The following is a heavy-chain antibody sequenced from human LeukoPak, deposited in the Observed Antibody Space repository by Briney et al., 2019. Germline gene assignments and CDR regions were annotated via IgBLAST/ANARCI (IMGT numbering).Heavy chain of an antibody. D-gene: IGHD2-15*01. V-gene: IGHV1-46*01. Sequence: ASVKVSCKASGYTFTSYYIHWMRQAPGQGLEWMGIINPSGDNTTYAQRFQGRLTMTRDTSTSTDYMELSSLKSADTAVYYCARGGPRVAPADFWGQGTLVSVSS. CDR3: ARGGPRVAPADF. J-gene: IGHJ4*02. CDR1: GYTFTSYY. CDR2: INPSGDNT.